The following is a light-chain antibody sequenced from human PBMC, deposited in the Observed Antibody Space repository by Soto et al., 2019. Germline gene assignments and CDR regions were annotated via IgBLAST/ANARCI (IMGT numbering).Light chain of an antibody. CDR2: DVN. Sequence: QSALTQPRSVSGSPGQSVTLSCTGTSSDVGGYHYVSWYQHHPGKAPKIIIYDVNKRPSGVPDRFSGSKSGNTASLTVSGLQAEDEADYYCSSYAGSNNLVFAGGTKVTVL. CDR3: SSYAGSNNLV. V-gene: IGLV2-11*01. CDR1: SSDVGGYHY. J-gene: IGLJ3*02.